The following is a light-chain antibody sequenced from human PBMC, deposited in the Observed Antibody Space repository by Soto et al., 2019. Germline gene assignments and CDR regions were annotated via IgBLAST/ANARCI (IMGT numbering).Light chain of an antibody. J-gene: IGLJ2*01. V-gene: IGLV2-14*01. CDR1: SSDVGGYNY. CDR2: EVS. Sequence: QSVLTQPASVSGSPGQSITISCTGTSSDVGGYNYVSWYQQHPGKAPKLMIYEVSTRPSGVSNRFSGYKSGNTASLTISGLQAEDEGDYYCSSYTSSSTLVVFGGGTKVTVL. CDR3: SSYTSSSTLVV.